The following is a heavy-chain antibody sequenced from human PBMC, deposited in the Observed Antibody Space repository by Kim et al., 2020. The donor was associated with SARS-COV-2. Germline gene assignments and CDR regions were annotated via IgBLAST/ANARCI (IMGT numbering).Heavy chain of an antibody. Sequence: ASVKVSCKASGYTFTGYYMHWVRQAPGQGLEWMGWINPNSGGTNYAQKFQGRVTMTRDTSISTAYMELSRLRSDDTAVYYCARDHGLRDAFDIWGQGTMVTVSS. CDR3: ARDHGLRDAFDI. CDR1: GYTFTGYY. V-gene: IGHV1-2*02. D-gene: IGHD4-17*01. J-gene: IGHJ3*02. CDR2: INPNSGGT.